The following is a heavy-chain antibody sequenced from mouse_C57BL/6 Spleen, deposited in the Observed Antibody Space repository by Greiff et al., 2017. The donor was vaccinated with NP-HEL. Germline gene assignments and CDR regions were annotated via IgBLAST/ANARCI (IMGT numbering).Heavy chain of an antibody. V-gene: IGHV5-17*01. D-gene: IGHD1-1*01. CDR1: GFTFSDYG. CDR3: ARRTAEVATDWYFDV. CDR2: ISSGSSTI. J-gene: IGHJ1*03. Sequence: EVKLLESGGGLVKPGGSLKLSCAASGFTFSDYGMHWVRQAPGKGLEWVAYISSGSSTIYYADTVKGRFTFSRDNTKNTLFLQMTSLRSEDTAMYDCARRTAEVATDWYFDVWGTGTTVTVSS.